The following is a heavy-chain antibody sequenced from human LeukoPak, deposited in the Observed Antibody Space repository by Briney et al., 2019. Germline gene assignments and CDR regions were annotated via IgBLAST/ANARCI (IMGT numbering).Heavy chain of an antibody. CDR1: GFTFSSYG. D-gene: IGHD3-22*01. J-gene: IGHJ4*02. Sequence: GGSLRLSCAASGFTFSSYGMHWVRQAPGKGLEWVSAISGSGGSTYYADSVKGRFTISRDNSKNTLYLQMNSLRAEDTAVYYCAKGFSETTTKDPDYYDSSGYYTVPFDYWGQGTLVTVSS. CDR2: ISGSGGST. CDR3: AKGFSETTTKDPDYYDSSGYYTVPFDY. V-gene: IGHV3-23*01.